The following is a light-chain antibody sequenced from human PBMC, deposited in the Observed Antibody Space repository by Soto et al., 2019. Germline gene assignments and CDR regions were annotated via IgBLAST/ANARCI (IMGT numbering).Light chain of an antibody. CDR3: QHYNSYTEA. V-gene: IGKV1-5*03. CDR1: QTISSW. CDR2: NAS. Sequence: DIQMTKSPSTLSGSVGVSVTITCRASQTISSWLPRYQQKPGKAPKLLIYNASTINSGVPSRFSGSGTGTPFPLTTISLEPDDFTTYYCQHYNSYTEACGQGTK. J-gene: IGKJ1*01.